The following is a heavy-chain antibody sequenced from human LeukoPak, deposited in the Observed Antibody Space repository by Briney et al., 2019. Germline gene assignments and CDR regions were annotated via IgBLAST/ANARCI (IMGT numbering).Heavy chain of an antibody. J-gene: IGHJ3*02. V-gene: IGHV1-2*02. Sequence: ASVKVSCKASGYTFTGSYMHWVRQAPGHGLEWMGWINPNSGGTNYAQKSQGRVTMTRDTSISTAYMELSRLRSDDTAVYYCARGYYGSGSYRADAFDIWGQGTMVSVSS. CDR3: ARGYYGSGSYRADAFDI. CDR2: INPNSGGT. CDR1: GYTFTGSY. D-gene: IGHD3-10*01.